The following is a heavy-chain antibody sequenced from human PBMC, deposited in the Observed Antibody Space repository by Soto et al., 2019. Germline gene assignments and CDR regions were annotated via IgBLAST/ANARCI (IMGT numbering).Heavy chain of an antibody. Sequence: VHLQQWGAGLLKPSETLSLTCAVYGESFSDYYWSWIRQSPGEGLEWIGEFKHSGGTTNNPSLKNRVTLFEDTSKSQLFLTLSSVAAADTAIYYCARQVVGLAVTQVWGQGTLVTVSS. D-gene: IGHD6-19*01. CDR1: GESFSDYY. V-gene: IGHV4-34*02. CDR3: ARQVVGLAVTQV. J-gene: IGHJ4*02. CDR2: FKHSGGT.